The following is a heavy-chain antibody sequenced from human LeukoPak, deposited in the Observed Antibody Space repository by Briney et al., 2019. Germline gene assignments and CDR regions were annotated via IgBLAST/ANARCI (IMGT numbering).Heavy chain of an antibody. CDR3: ARGQIAAAGYYFDY. Sequence: PGGSLRLSCAASGFTFSSYSMNWVHQAPGKGLEWVSSISSSSSYIYYADSVKGRFTISRDNAKNSLYLQMNSLRAEDTAVYYCARGQIAAAGYYFDYWGQGTLVTVSS. CDR1: GFTFSSYS. V-gene: IGHV3-21*01. CDR2: ISSSSSYI. J-gene: IGHJ4*02. D-gene: IGHD6-13*01.